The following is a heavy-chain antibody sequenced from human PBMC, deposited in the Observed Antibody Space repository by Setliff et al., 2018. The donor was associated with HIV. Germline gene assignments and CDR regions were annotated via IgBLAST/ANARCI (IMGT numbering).Heavy chain of an antibody. CDR2: INHSGST. V-gene: IGHV4-34*01. Sequence: SETLALTCAVYGGSFSGYYWSWIRQPPGKGLEWIGEINHSGSTNYNPSLKSRVTISVDTSKNQFSLKLSSVTAADTAVYYCARAYSSCRYDAFDIWGQGTMVTVSS. D-gene: IGHD6-19*01. CDR1: GGSFSGYY. CDR3: ARAYSSCRYDAFDI. J-gene: IGHJ3*02.